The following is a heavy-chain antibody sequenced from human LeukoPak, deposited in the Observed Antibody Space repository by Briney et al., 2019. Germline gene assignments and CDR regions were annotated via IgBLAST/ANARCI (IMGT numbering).Heavy chain of an antibody. CDR1: GFIFSHNW. CDR2: LKPDGSDK. CDR3: ASELQWSFYY. D-gene: IGHD2-15*01. Sequence: QAGGSLRLSCAASGFIFSHNWMSWVRQVPGKGLEWVANLKPDGSDKYYVDSVKGRFTISRDNAKNSLYLQMDSLRAEDTAVYYCASELQWSFYYWGQGTLVTVSS. V-gene: IGHV3-7*04. J-gene: IGHJ4*02.